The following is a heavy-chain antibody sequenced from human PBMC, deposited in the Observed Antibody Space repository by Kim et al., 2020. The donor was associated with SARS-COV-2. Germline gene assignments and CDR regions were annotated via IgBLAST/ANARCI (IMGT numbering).Heavy chain of an antibody. CDR3: ARESRPIYGIGGVTFHFD. CDR2: THHSGTS. Sequence: SETLSLTCSVSGGSVSTYYWSWIRLPPGKGLEWIGNTHHSGTSNYNSSLKSRVTMSVDTSKNQISLKLHSVTAADTAVYFCARESRPIYGIGGVTFHFD. V-gene: IGHV4-59*02. J-gene: IGHJ4*01. D-gene: IGHD3-16*01. CDR1: GGSVSTYY.